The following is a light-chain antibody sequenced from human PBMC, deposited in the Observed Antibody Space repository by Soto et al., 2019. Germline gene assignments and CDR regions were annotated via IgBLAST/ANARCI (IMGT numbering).Light chain of an antibody. CDR2: DDS. CDR3: QQYNSYSLT. V-gene: IGKV1-5*01. J-gene: IGKJ4*01. CDR1: QTVSDR. Sequence: DIQMTQSPSTLSTSVGDRVTITCRASQTVSDRLAWYQQKPWKAPKLLIYDDSSLKIGFPSRFSGSASGTDFTLTISSRQPDDFATYYCQQYNSYSLTFGGGTKVEIK.